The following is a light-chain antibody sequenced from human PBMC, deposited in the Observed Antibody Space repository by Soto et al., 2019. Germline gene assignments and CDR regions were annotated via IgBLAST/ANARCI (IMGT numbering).Light chain of an antibody. CDR3: SSYTGSSTLVV. V-gene: IGLV2-14*01. Sequence: QSALTQPASVSGSPGQSITISCTGTSSDVGAYNSVSWYQQYPGEAPKLMIYDVSNRPSGVSNRFSGSKSGNTASLTISGLRAEDEADYYCSSYTGSSTLVVFGGGTKLTVL. CDR2: DVS. J-gene: IGLJ2*01. CDR1: SSDVGAYNS.